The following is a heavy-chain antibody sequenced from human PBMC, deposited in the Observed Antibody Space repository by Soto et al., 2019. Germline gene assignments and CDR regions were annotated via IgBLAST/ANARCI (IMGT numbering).Heavy chain of an antibody. CDR1: GGSISSNSFY. J-gene: IGHJ4*02. D-gene: IGHD3-3*01. CDR3: ARHDDGPDY. Sequence: SSETLSLTCTVSGGSISSNSFYWGWIRQPPGKGLEWIGATSYSGSTYYNPSLKSRVTISAGTSKNQFSLTLSSVTAEDTAVYYCARHDDGPDYWGQGSLVTVSS. CDR2: TSYSGST. V-gene: IGHV4-39*01.